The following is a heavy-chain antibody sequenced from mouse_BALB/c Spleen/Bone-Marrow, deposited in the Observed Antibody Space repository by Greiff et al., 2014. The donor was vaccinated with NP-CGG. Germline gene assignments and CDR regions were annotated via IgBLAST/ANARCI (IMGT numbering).Heavy chain of an antibody. CDR1: GFTFSDYY. Sequence: EVNLVESGGGLVKPGGSLKLSCAASGFTFSDYYMYWVRQTPEKRLEWVATISDGSTYTYYPDSVKGRFTISRDNAKNNLYLQMSSLKSEDTALYYCAIDRGVQGYAMDYWGQGTSVTVSS. V-gene: IGHV5-4*02. CDR2: ISDGSTYT. D-gene: IGHD2-14*01. J-gene: IGHJ4*01. CDR3: AIDRGVQGYAMDY.